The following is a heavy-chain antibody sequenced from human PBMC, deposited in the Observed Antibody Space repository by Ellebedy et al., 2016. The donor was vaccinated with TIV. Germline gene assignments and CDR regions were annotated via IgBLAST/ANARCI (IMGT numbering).Heavy chain of an antibody. Sequence: GGSLRLXCAASGFTFSSYGMHWVRQAPGKGLEWVAVIWYDGSNKYYADSVKGRFTISRDNSKNTLYFQMNSLRAEDTAVYYCARDLVGPTKIFYYMDVWGKGTTATVSS. J-gene: IGHJ6*03. V-gene: IGHV3-33*01. D-gene: IGHD1-26*01. CDR3: ARDLVGPTKIFYYMDV. CDR1: GFTFSSYG. CDR2: IWYDGSNK.